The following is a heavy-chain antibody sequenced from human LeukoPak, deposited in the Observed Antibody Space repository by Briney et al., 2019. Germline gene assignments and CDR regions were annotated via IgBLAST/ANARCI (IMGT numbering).Heavy chain of an antibody. Sequence: GGSLRLSCAASGFTFSSYWMSWVRQAPGKGLEWVANIKQDGSEKYYVDSVKGRFTISRDNSKNTLYLQMNSLRVEDTAVYYCAKAVGYGSFDHWGQGTLVTVSS. CDR1: GFTFSSYW. CDR2: IKQDGSEK. V-gene: IGHV3-7*03. CDR3: AKAVGYGSFDH. D-gene: IGHD4-17*01. J-gene: IGHJ4*02.